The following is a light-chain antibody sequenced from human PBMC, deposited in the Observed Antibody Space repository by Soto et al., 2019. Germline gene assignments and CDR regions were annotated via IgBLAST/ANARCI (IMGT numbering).Light chain of an antibody. Sequence: EIVLTQSPATLSLSPGERATLSCRASQSVSSYLAWYQQKPGQAPRLLMYDASNRATDIPARFSGSRSGTDFTLTISSLEPEDFAVYYCQQRKDWPLTFGGGTKVEIK. CDR3: QQRKDWPLT. CDR1: QSVSSY. V-gene: IGKV3-11*01. J-gene: IGKJ4*01. CDR2: DAS.